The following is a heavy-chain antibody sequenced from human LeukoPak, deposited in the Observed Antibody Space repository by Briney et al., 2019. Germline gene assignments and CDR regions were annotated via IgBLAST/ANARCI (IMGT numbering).Heavy chain of an antibody. V-gene: IGHV1-2*02. CDR1: GYTFTGYY. J-gene: IGHJ4*02. CDR2: INPNSGGT. D-gene: IGHD3-10*01. CDR3: ARERSILWFGEGIGFDY. Sequence: ASVKVSCKASGYTFTGYYMHWVRQAPGQGLEWVGWINPNSGGTNYAQTFQGRVTMTRDTSISTAYMELSRLRSDDTAVYYCARERSILWFGEGIGFDYWGQGTLVTVSS.